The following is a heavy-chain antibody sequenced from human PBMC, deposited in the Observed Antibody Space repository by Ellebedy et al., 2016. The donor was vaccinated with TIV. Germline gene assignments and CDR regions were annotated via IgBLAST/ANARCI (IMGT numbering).Heavy chain of an antibody. CDR2: IYHNVDT. D-gene: IGHD1-7*01. J-gene: IGHJ4*02. Sequence: MPSETLSLTCTVSGYSITSGYFWGWIRQPPGGGLEWIANIYHNVDTYYNPSLQSRVTMSVDTAKNQFSLRLNSVTAADTAIYYCAREAGTPGTLDFWGQGTLVTVSS. V-gene: IGHV4-38-2*02. CDR3: AREAGTPGTLDF. CDR1: GYSITSGYF.